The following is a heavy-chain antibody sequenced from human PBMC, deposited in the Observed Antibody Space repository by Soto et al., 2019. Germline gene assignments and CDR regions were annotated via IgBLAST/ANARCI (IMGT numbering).Heavy chain of an antibody. CDR3: ARRSQQQLVRGVNWFDP. Sequence: XTLSLTCAVYGXSFSGYCCSWIRQPPGKGLEWIGEINHSGSTNYNPSLKSRVTISVDTSKNQFSLKLSSVTAADTAVYYCARRSQQQLVRGVNWFDPWGQGTLGTVS. D-gene: IGHD6-13*01. V-gene: IGHV4-34*01. CDR1: GXSFSGYC. J-gene: IGHJ5*02. CDR2: INHSGST.